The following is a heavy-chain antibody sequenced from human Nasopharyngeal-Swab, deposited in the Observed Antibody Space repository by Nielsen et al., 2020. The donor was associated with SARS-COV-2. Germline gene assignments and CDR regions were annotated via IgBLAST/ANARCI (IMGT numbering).Heavy chain of an antibody. CDR1: GYTFTSYG. CDR2: INAYNGNT. J-gene: IGHJ4*02. V-gene: IGHV1-18*01. Sequence: ASVKVSCKASGYTFTSYGISWVRQAPGQGLEWMGWINAYNGNTKYAQNLQGRVTMTTDTSTSTAYMELRSLRSEDTAVYCCARDNTGSSGDWKDYWSQGTLVTFTS. CDR3: ARDNTGSSGDWKDY. D-gene: IGHD2-21*02.